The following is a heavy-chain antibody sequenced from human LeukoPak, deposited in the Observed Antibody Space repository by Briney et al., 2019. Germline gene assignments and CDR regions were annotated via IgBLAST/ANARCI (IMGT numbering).Heavy chain of an antibody. D-gene: IGHD6-13*01. Sequence: GGSLRLSCTASGFTFSSYAMSWVRQAPGKGLEWVSAISGSGGSTYYADSVKGRFTISRDNSKNTLYLQMNSLRAEDTAVYYCAKDRGIAAAGSLDYWGQGTLVTVSS. J-gene: IGHJ4*02. V-gene: IGHV3-23*01. CDR1: GFTFSSYA. CDR3: AKDRGIAAAGSLDY. CDR2: ISGSGGST.